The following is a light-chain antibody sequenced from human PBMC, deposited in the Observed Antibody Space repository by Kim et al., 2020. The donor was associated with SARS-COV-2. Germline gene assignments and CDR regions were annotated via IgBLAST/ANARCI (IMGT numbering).Light chain of an antibody. V-gene: IGKV3-15*01. CDR2: GAS. J-gene: IGKJ2*01. CDR1: QSVSSN. Sequence: EIVMTQSPVTLSVSPGERATLSCRASQSVSSNLAWYQQKPGQAPRLLIYGASARATGIPARFSGSGSGTEFTLTITSLQSEDFAVYYCQHYYNWPYTFGQGTKLEI. CDR3: QHYYNWPYT.